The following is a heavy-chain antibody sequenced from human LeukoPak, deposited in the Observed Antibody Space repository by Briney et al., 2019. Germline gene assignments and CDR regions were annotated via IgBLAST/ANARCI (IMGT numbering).Heavy chain of an antibody. V-gene: IGHV3-23*05. J-gene: IGHJ5*02. D-gene: IGHD5-12*01. CDR1: GITIRNYG. CDR3: ARDFASGYDYLRFDP. Sequence: GGSLRLSCAASGITIRNYGMTWVRQAPGRGLQWVSSINNSGTRTFYEDSVRGRFTISRDDSKNTIYLQMNSLRAEDTAVYYCARDFASGYDYLRFDPWGQGTLVTVSS. CDR2: INNSGTRT.